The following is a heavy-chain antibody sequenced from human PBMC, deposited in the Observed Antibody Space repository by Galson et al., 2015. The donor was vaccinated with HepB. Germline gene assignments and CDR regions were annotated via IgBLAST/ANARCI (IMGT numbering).Heavy chain of an antibody. Sequence: ETLSLTCAVYGGSFSGYYWSWIRQPPGKGLEWIGEINHSGSTNYNPSLKSRVTITVDTSKNQFSLKLSSVTAADTAVYYCARAPGPPLTVTTGRDWFDPWGQGTLVTVSS. J-gene: IGHJ5*02. CDR2: INHSGST. V-gene: IGHV4-34*01. CDR1: GGSFSGYY. D-gene: IGHD4-17*01. CDR3: ARAPGPPLTVTTGRDWFDP.